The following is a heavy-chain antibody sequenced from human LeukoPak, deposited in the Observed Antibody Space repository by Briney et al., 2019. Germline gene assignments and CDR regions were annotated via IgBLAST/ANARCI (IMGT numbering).Heavy chain of an antibody. V-gene: IGHV4-38-2*02. J-gene: IGHJ4*02. D-gene: IGHD4-11*01. Sequence: SETLSLTCAVSGYSISSGYYWAWIRQPPGEGLEWVGSIFHSGTSYNPSLKSRVSISMDTSKNQFSLSLSSVTAADTAVYYCARDDYSNYGHYWGQGELVTVSS. CDR2: IFHSGT. CDR1: GYSISSGYY. CDR3: ARDDYSNYGHY.